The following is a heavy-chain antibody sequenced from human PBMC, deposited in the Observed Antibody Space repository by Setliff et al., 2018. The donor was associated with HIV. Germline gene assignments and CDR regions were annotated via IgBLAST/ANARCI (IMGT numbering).Heavy chain of an antibody. CDR2: INIRNGNT. V-gene: IGHV1-18*01. J-gene: IGHJ6*03. CDR1: GYSFTSSG. Sequence: GASVKVSCKASGYSFTSSGVSWVRQAPGQGLEWMGWINIRNGNTNYAQKFQGRVTMTTDTSTSTAYMGLRSLRSDDTAVYYCARGPPLQRYYYMDVWGKGTTVTVSS. CDR3: ARGPPLQRYYYMDV.